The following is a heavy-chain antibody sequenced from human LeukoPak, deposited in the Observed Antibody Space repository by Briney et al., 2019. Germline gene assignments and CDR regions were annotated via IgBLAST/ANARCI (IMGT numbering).Heavy chain of an antibody. D-gene: IGHD1-26*01. CDR3: ARQYSGSYYRPYYFDS. CDR2: IHPGDSDT. Sequence: GESLQISCKASGYSFTNYWIGWVRQVPGKGLEWMGVIHPGDSDTKYSPSFEGQVTISADRSINTAYLQWSSLKASDTAKYFCARQYSGSYYRPYYFDSWGQGTLVTVSS. J-gene: IGHJ4*02. V-gene: IGHV5-51*01. CDR1: GYSFTNYW.